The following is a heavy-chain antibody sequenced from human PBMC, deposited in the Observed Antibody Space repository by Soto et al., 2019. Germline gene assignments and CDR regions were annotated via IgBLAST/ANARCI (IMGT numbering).Heavy chain of an antibody. CDR3: ARDLALYMCSPVKHLTNTLAVNI. CDR2: ISSSSSYI. D-gene: IGHD2-15*01. Sequence: GKGLEWVSSISSSSSYIYYAASGKGRFTISRDNAKNSLYLQRNSLRAEDTAVYYCARDLALYMCSPVKHLTNTLAVNIFVQGTMDTGS. J-gene: IGHJ3*02. V-gene: IGHV3-21*01.